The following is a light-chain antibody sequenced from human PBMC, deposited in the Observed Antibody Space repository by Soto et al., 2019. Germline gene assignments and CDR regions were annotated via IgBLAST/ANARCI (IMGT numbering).Light chain of an antibody. Sequence: DIQMTQSPTSLPASVGARVTFTCRASQGIRNFVAGYQQKPGKAPKLLIYAASTLQSGVPSRFSGSGSGTEFTLTINSLQPEDVATYSCQKYSSVPVFGPGTKVEIK. CDR1: QGIRNF. V-gene: IGKV1-27*01. CDR2: AAS. J-gene: IGKJ3*01. CDR3: QKYSSVPV.